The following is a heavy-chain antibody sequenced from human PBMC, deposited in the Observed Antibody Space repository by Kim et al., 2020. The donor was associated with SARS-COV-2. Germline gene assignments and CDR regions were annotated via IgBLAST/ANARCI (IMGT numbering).Heavy chain of an antibody. Sequence: ASVKVSCKASGYTFTSYYMHWVRQAPGQGLEWMGTINPSGGSTRYAQKFQGRLTMTRDTSTSTVYMELSSLRSEDTAVYYCARVRWLQSDAFDIWGQGAMVTVSS. J-gene: IGHJ3*02. CDR1: GYTFTSYY. CDR2: INPSGGST. D-gene: IGHD5-12*01. V-gene: IGHV1-46*01. CDR3: ARVRWLQSDAFDI.